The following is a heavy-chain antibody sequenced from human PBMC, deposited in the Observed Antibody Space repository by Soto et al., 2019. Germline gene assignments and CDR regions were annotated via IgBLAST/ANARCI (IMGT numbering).Heavy chain of an antibody. CDR3: AKDSPAPIIVVVPAAIVDAFDI. CDR1: GFTFSTSA. Sequence: GGSLRLSCAASGFTFSTSAMTWVRQAPGKGLEWVSTISGSGSSTYYADSVKGRFTISRDNSKNTLYLQMNSLRAEDTAVYYCAKDSPAPIIVVVPAAIVDAFDIWGQGTMVTVSS. CDR2: ISGSGSST. J-gene: IGHJ3*02. D-gene: IGHD2-2*02. V-gene: IGHV3-23*01.